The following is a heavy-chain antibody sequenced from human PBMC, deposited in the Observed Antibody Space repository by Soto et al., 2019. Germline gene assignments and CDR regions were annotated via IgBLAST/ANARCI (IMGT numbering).Heavy chain of an antibody. Sequence: SETLSLTCTFSCGSISSYYWSWIRQPPGKGLEWIGYIYYSGSTNYNPSLKSRVTISVDTSKNQFSLKLSSVTAADTAVYYCARDRGKDTAMLNGMDVWGQGTTVTVSS. D-gene: IGHD5-18*01. CDR1: CGSISSYY. CDR2: IYYSGST. V-gene: IGHV4-59*01. J-gene: IGHJ6*02. CDR3: ARDRGKDTAMLNGMDV.